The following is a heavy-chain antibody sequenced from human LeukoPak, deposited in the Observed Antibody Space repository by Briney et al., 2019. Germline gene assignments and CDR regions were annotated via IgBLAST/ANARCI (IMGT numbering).Heavy chain of an antibody. CDR1: GFTFSTYG. CDR2: ISYDGRTI. D-gene: IGHD6-13*01. CDR3: AKRISSTHSSSWYSLDY. J-gene: IGHJ4*02. V-gene: IGHV3-30*18. Sequence: GGSLRLSCAASGFTFSTYGMHWVRQAPGKGLEWVAVISYDGRTIYYGGSVKGRFTISRDNSKTTLYLQMNSLRAEDTAVYYCAKRISSTHSSSWYSLDYWGQGTLVTVSS.